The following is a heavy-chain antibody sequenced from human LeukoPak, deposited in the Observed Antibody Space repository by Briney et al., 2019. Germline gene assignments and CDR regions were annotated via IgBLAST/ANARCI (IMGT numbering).Heavy chain of an antibody. CDR3: ARDYYDSSGYYYGGGDY. CDR2: IIPILGIA. J-gene: IGHJ4*02. Sequence: EASVKVSCKASGGTFSSYTISWVRQAPGQGLEWMGRIIPILGIANYAQKFQGRVTITADKSTSTAYMELSSLRPEDTAVYYCARDYYDSSGYYYGGGDYWGQGTLVTVSS. CDR1: GGTFSSYT. D-gene: IGHD3-22*01. V-gene: IGHV1-69*02.